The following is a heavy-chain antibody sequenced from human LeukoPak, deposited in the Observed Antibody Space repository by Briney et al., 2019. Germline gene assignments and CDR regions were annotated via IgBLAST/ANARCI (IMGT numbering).Heavy chain of an antibody. J-gene: IGHJ6*02. D-gene: IGHD1-26*01. Sequence: GGSLRLSCAASGFTFSSYAMHWVRQAPGKGLEYVSAISSNGGSTYYANSVKGRFTISRDNSKNTLYLQMGSLRAEDMAVYYCAGQSGSYTRYYYYGMDVWGQGTTVTVSS. CDR1: GFTFSSYA. V-gene: IGHV3-64*01. CDR3: AGQSGSYTRYYYYGMDV. CDR2: ISSNGGST.